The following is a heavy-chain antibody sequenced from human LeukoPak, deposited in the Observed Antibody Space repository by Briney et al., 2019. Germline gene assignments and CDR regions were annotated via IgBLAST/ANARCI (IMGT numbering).Heavy chain of an antibody. J-gene: IGHJ4*02. CDR1: GFTFSSYV. V-gene: IGHV3-23*01. CDR2: ISGRGSST. CDR3: ARVGTYPDW. Sequence: GGSLRLSCAAFGFTFSSYVMSWVRQAPGKGLEWVSGISGRGSSTYYADSVKGRFTISRDNSKNTLYLQMNSLRDEDTAVYYCARVGTYPDWWGQGTLVTVSS. D-gene: IGHD1-26*01.